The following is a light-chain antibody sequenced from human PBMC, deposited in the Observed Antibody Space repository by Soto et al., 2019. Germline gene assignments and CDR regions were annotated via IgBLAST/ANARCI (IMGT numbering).Light chain of an antibody. CDR3: QQCYSSPRA. V-gene: IGKV1-39*01. Sequence: DIQMTQSPSTLSAGVGDRVTITCRSSQRISTYLNWYQQKPGKAPTLLIYAASSLQSGVPSRFSGGGSGTDFTLAINTLQPEDFGNCFCQQCYSSPRAFGQGTKVEMK. CDR2: AAS. CDR1: QRISTY. J-gene: IGKJ1*01.